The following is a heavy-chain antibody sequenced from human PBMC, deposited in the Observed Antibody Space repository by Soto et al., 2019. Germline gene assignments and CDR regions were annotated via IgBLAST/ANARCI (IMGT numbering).Heavy chain of an antibody. D-gene: IGHD5-18*01. CDR2: FNPSGGTT. CDR1: GYTFNTYY. Sequence: QVQLVQSGAEVKKPGASVKVSCKASGYTFNTYYIHWVRQAPGPGLEWMGMFNPSGGTTNYAQKLQGRVTLTRDTSTSTVDMELSSLRSEDTAIYYCARGGYDWYFDLWGRGTLVTVSS. V-gene: IGHV1-46*02. CDR3: ARGGYDWYFDL. J-gene: IGHJ2*01.